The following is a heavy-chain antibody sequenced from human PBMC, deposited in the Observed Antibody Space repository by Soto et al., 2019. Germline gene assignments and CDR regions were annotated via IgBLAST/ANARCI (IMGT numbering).Heavy chain of an antibody. CDR3: ARVTSMVRGVIDNWFDP. J-gene: IGHJ5*02. V-gene: IGHV1-69*01. Sequence: QVPLVRPGAGVRKPGSSVPVSCKASGGPFSSYALHWVRQAPGQGLEWMGGIIPMYGPAKYAQRFQGRVTITADESTTTVYMELTSLTSQDTAVYYCARVTSMVRGVIDNWFDPWGHGTLVTVSS. CDR1: GGPFSSYA. CDR2: IIPMYGPA. D-gene: IGHD3-10*01.